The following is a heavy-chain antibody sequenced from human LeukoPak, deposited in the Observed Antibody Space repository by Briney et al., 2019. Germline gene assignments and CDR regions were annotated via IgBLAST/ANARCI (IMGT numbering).Heavy chain of an antibody. J-gene: IGHJ4*02. CDR3: ALWKYDYVWGSYPQGDY. CDR2: IIPIFGTA. D-gene: IGHD3-16*02. V-gene: IGHV1-69*05. CDR1: GGTFSSYA. Sequence: SVKVSCKASGGTFSSYAISRVRQAPGQGLEWMGRIIPIFGTASYAQKFQGRVTITTDESTSTAYMELSSLRSEDTAVYYCALWKYDYVWGSYPQGDYWGQGTLVTVSS.